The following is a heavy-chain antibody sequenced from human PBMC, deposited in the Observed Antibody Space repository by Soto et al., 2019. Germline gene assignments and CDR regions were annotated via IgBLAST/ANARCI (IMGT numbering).Heavy chain of an antibody. CDR2: ISYDGSNK. CDR1: GFTFSSYA. D-gene: IGHD4-17*01. J-gene: IGHJ4*02. Sequence: VQLVESGGGVVQPGRSLRLSCAASGFTFSSYAMHWVRQAPGKGLEWVAVISYDGSNKYYADSVKGRFTISRDNSKNTLYLQMNSLRAEDTAVYYCARDLSTVTWFGIDYWGQGTLVTVSS. V-gene: IGHV3-30-3*01. CDR3: ARDLSTVTWFGIDY.